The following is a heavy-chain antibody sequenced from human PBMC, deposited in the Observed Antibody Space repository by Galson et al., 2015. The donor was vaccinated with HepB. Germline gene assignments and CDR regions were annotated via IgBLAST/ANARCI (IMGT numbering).Heavy chain of an antibody. V-gene: IGHV1-69*13. CDR2: IIPIFGTA. Sequence: SVKVSCKASGGTFSSYAISWVRQAPGQGLEWMGGIIPIFGTANYAQKFQGRVTITADESTSTAYMELSSLRSEDTAVYYCARSYYYDSSGYSGGTSVYFQHWGQGTLVTVSS. CDR1: GGTFSSYA. CDR3: ARSYYYDSSGYSGGTSVYFQH. D-gene: IGHD3-22*01. J-gene: IGHJ1*01.